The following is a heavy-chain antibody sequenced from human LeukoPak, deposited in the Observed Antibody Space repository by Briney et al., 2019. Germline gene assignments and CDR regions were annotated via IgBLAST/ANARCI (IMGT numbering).Heavy chain of an antibody. J-gene: IGHJ3*02. CDR2: IYSSGST. CDR3: ARSDGYGLVGI. D-gene: IGHD3-10*01. CDR1: GDSISSGTYY. V-gene: IGHV4-39*07. Sequence: SETLSLTCTVSGDSISSGTYYWGWIRQPPGKTLEWIGSIYSSGSTYYNPSLKSRVIIIIDTPKNHFSLTLSSVTAADTAVYYCARSDGYGLVGIWGQGTMVTVSS.